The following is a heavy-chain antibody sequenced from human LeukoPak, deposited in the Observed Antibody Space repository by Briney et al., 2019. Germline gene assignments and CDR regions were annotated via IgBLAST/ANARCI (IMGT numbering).Heavy chain of an antibody. CDR2: IIPIFGAP. D-gene: IGHD3-22*01. V-gene: IGHV1-69*13. J-gene: IGHJ3*02. CDR3: ARDDGGYYHDAFDI. Sequence: SVKVSCKASGGTFSTYAIGWVRQAPGQGLEWMGGIIPIFGAPNYAQKFQGRVTITAEESTSTAYMELSSLRSEDAAMYYCARDDGGYYHDAFDIWGQGTMVTVSS. CDR1: GGTFSTYA.